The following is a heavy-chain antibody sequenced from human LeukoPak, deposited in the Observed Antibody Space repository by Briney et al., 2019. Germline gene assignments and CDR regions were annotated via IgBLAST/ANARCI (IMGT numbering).Heavy chain of an antibody. J-gene: IGHJ4*02. CDR1: EFTFSSYA. Sequence: GGSLRLPCAASEFTFSSYAMSWVRQAPGKGLEWVSGISGSGGNTHYADSVKGRFTISRDNSKNTLHLQMNSLRAEDTAVYYCAKDISGRSYRYCDYWGQGTLVTVSS. V-gene: IGHV3-23*01. D-gene: IGHD3-16*02. CDR2: ISGSGGNT. CDR3: AKDISGRSYRYCDY.